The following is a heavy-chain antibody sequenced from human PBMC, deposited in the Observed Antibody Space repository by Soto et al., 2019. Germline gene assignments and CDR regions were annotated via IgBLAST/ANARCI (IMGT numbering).Heavy chain of an antibody. V-gene: IGHV3-53*02. CDR1: GFTVSSNY. D-gene: IGHD6-6*01. J-gene: IGHJ5*02. CDR2: IYSGGTT. Sequence: EVQLVETGGGLIQPGGSLRLSCEVTGFTVSSNYMSWVRQAPGKGLEWVSVIYSGGTTYSADSVKGRFTISRDDSKNKLYLQMNSLRAEDTAVYYCARAWWSSSRWFDPWGREPWSPSPQ. CDR3: ARAWWSSSRWFDP.